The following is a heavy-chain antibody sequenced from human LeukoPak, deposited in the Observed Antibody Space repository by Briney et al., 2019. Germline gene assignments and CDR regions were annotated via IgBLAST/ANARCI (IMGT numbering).Heavy chain of an antibody. CDR2: ISAYNGNT. CDR1: GYTFTSYG. Sequence: VASVKVSCKASGYTFTSYGISWVRQAPGQGLEWMGWISAYNGNTNYAQKLQGRVTMTTDTSTSTAYMELRSLRSDDTAVYYCARARSPYGSGSYNYWGQGTLVTVSS. V-gene: IGHV1-18*01. J-gene: IGHJ4*02. D-gene: IGHD3-10*01. CDR3: ARARSPYGSGSYNY.